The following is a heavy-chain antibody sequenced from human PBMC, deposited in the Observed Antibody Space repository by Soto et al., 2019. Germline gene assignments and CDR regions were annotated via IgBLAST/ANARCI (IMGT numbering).Heavy chain of an antibody. CDR3: ARLGNYVFAY. CDR1: GGSISSVNNY. Sequence: PSETLSLTCTVSGGSISSVNNYWSWVRQHPGEGLEWIGYISHSGITYYNPSLKSRVTISSDTSENQFSLKLSSVTAADTAVYYCARLGNYVFAYWGQGILVTVSS. J-gene: IGHJ4*02. D-gene: IGHD1-7*01. V-gene: IGHV4-31*03. CDR2: ISHSGIT.